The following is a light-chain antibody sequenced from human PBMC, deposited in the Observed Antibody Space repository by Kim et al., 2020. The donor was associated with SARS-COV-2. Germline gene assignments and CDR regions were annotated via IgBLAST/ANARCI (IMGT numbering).Light chain of an antibody. Sequence: DIVMTQSPDSLAVSLGERATINCKSSQSVFYSPKNKNYLAWYQQQPGQPPKLLIYWASTRESGVPDRFSGSGSGTDFTLSISSLRAEDVAVYYCQQYYSTPFTFGQGTKLEI. V-gene: IGKV4-1*01. CDR3: QQYYSTPFT. J-gene: IGKJ2*01. CDR1: QSVFYSPKNKNY. CDR2: WAS.